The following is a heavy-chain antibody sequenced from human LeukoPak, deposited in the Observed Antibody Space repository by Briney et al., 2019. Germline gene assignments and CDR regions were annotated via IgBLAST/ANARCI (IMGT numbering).Heavy chain of an antibody. CDR1: GGTFSSYA. D-gene: IGHD6-13*01. J-gene: IGHJ5*02. CDR2: IIPIFGTA. CDR3: AREETAAANWFGP. Sequence: SVKVSCKASGGTFSSYAISWVRQAPGQGLEWMGRIIPIFGTANYAQKFQGRVTITTDESTSTAYMELSSLRSEDTAVYYCAREETAAANWFGPWGQGTLVTVSS. V-gene: IGHV1-69*05.